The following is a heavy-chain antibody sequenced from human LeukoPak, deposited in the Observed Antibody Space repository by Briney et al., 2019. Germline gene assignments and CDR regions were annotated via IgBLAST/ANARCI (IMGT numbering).Heavy chain of an antibody. CDR3: AKDPGDYYFDY. CDR2: ISGSGGST. D-gene: IGHD3-10*01. V-gene: IGHV3-23*01. J-gene: IGHJ4*02. CDR1: GFTFSSFA. Sequence: GGSLRLSCAAYGFTFSSFAMSWVRQAPGKGLEWVSAISGSGGSTYYADSVKGRFTISRDNSKSTLYLQMNSLRAEDTAVYYCAKDPGDYYFDYWGQGTLVTVSS.